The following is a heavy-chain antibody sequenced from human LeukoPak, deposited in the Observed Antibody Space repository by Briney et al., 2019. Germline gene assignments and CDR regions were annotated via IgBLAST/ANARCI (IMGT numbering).Heavy chain of an antibody. V-gene: IGHV3-48*03. Sequence: PGGSLRLSCAASGFTFSSYEMNWGGQAPGKGLEGCSYISVSGSTIYYADSVKGRFTISRDHAKNSLYLQMNSLRAEDTAVYYCARGWKWLLLRQAFDIWGQGTMVTVSS. J-gene: IGHJ3*02. D-gene: IGHD3-22*01. CDR2: ISVSGSTI. CDR3: ARGWKWLLLRQAFDI. CDR1: GFTFSSYE.